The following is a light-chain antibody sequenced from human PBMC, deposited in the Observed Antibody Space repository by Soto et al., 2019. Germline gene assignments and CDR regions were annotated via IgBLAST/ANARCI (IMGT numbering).Light chain of an antibody. V-gene: IGKV1-39*01. Sequence: DIQMTQSPSSLSASVGDRVTITCRASQVIGNYLNWYQQKAGKAPNLLIFGATTLQSGVPSRFSGSGYGTNFTLIISVLQPEDFAIYYCQQCHATPLTVAQGTRLESK. J-gene: IGKJ5*01. CDR1: QVIGNY. CDR2: GAT. CDR3: QQCHATPLT.